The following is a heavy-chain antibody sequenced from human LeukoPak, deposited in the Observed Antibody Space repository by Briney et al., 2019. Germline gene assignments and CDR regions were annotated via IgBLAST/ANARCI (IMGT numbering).Heavy chain of an antibody. D-gene: IGHD3-22*01. J-gene: IGHJ3*02. CDR1: GFTFSSFA. CDR3: ARGAHYDSSAFDI. V-gene: IGHV3-23*01. Sequence: GGSLRLSCAASGFTFSSFAMSWVRQAPGKGLEWVSTITDSGDTTYSADSVKGRFTISRDNSKNTLYLQMNSLRAEDTAVYYCARGAHYDSSAFDIWGQGTMVTVSS. CDR2: ITDSGDTT.